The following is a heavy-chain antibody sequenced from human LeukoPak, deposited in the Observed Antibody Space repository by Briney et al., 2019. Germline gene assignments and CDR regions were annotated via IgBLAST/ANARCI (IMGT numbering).Heavy chain of an antibody. CDR3: ARDTCSSTSCYPEFDY. CDR2: INWNGGST. D-gene: IGHD2-2*01. Sequence: GGALRLSCAASGFTFDDYGMRWGRQAPGEGVEGGSGINWNGGSTGYADSVKGRFTISRDNAKNSLYLQMNSLRAEDTALYYCARDTCSSTSCYPEFDYWGQGTLVTVSS. J-gene: IGHJ4*02. CDR1: GFTFDDYG. V-gene: IGHV3-20*04.